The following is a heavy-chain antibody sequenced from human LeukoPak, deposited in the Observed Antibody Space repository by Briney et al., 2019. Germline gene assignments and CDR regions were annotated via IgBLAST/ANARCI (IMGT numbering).Heavy chain of an antibody. CDR1: GYTFTSYG. Sequence: ASVKVSCKASGYTFTSYGISWVRQAPGQGLEWMGIINPNSGSTNYAQKFQGRVTMTRDTSTSTVYMELSSLRSEDTAVYYCARDIYQRHLGAASFDYWGQGTLVTVSS. CDR2: INPNSGST. V-gene: IGHV1-46*01. D-gene: IGHD1-26*01. J-gene: IGHJ4*02. CDR3: ARDIYQRHLGAASFDY.